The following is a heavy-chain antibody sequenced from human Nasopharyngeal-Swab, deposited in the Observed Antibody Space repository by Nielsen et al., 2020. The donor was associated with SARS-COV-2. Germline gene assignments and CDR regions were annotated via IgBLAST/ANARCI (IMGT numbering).Heavy chain of an antibody. D-gene: IGHD3-9*01. J-gene: IGHJ4*01. V-gene: IGHV3-64*02. CDR1: GFTFGSYS. Sequence: GGSLRLSCAASGFTFGSYSMHWVRQAPGKGLEYVSAIGSNEAETYYAGSVKGRFTISRDNSKNILYLQVGTLRPEDTAVYYCATERGNWFYFDYWGHGTLVTVSS. CDR2: IGSNEAET. CDR3: ATERGNWFYFDY.